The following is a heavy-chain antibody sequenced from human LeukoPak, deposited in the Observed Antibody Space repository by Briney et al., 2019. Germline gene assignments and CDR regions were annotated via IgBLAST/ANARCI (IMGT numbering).Heavy chain of an antibody. CDR1: GFTFSSYD. Sequence: GGSLRLFCAASGFTFSSYDMHWGRQATGKGLEWVSAIGTAGDTYYPGSVKGRFTISRENAKNSLYLQMNSLRAGDTAVYYCARGDGYNYGCIDYWGQGTLVTVSS. D-gene: IGHD5-24*01. CDR3: ARGDGYNYGCIDY. J-gene: IGHJ4*02. CDR2: IGTAGDT. V-gene: IGHV3-13*01.